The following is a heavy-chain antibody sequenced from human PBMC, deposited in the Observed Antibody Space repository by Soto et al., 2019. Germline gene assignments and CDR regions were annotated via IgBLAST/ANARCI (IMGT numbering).Heavy chain of an antibody. D-gene: IGHD5-18*01. CDR1: GGSISSSSYF. CDR2: IYSSGRT. Sequence: PSETLSHTCTFSGGSISSSSYFWGWIRQPPGKGLEGIGSIYSSGRTYYNPSLQSGVTISVDTSKTQFSRKLSSVTAADPAVYFCASPFKKAMATLEFDYWGQGTLVTVSS. CDR3: ASPFKKAMATLEFDY. V-gene: IGHV4-39*01. J-gene: IGHJ4*02.